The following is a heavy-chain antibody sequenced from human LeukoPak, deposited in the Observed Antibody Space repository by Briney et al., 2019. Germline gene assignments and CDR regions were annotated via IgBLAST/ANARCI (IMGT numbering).Heavy chain of an antibody. Sequence: SETLSLTCTVSGDSFSSAPYYWGWIRQPPGKGLEYIGSVSCRGSTYYNPSLRSRVTISVDTSKNQFSLRLTSVAATDTAVYYCARHIYDSSNYYFYYLDYWGQGVLVTVSS. V-gene: IGHV4-39*01. D-gene: IGHD3-22*01. CDR1: GDSFSSAPYY. J-gene: IGHJ4*02. CDR2: VSCRGST. CDR3: ARHIYDSSNYYFYYLDY.